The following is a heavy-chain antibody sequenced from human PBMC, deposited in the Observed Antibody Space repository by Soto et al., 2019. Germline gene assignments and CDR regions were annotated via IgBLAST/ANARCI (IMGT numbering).Heavy chain of an antibody. V-gene: IGHV1-2*02. CDR3: ALEMSAITYFHY. CDR1: GYTFTDHS. Sequence: QVHLVQSGAEVKKPGASVKVSCKTSGYTFTDHSLHWVRQAPGQGLEWMGWINPHSGVTVSAENFEGGVTMTRDTSINTAYMELGWLRSDDTATYYCALEMSAITYFHYWGQGTLLTVSS. J-gene: IGHJ4*02. CDR2: INPHSGVT. D-gene: IGHD3-3*01.